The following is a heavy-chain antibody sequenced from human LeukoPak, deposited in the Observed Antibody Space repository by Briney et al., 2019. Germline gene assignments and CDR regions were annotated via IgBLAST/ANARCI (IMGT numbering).Heavy chain of an antibody. CDR2: IYTSGST. CDR1: GGSISSGSYY. CDR3: ARDYYDSSGEGAYFDY. Sequence: SETLSLTCTVSGGSISSGSYYWSWIRQPAGKGPEWIGRIYTSGSTNYNPSLKSRVTISVDTSKNQFSLKLSSVTAADTAVYYCARDYYDSSGEGAYFDYWGQGTLVTVSS. V-gene: IGHV4-61*02. J-gene: IGHJ4*02. D-gene: IGHD3-22*01.